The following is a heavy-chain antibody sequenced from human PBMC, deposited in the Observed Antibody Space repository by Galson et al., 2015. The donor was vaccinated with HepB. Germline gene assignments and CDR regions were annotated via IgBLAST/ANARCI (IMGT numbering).Heavy chain of an antibody. CDR1: GFTFSSYA. J-gene: IGHJ4*02. Sequence: SLRLSCAASGFTFSSYAMSWVRQAPGKGLEWVSAISGSGGSTYYADSVKGRFTISRDNSKNTLYLQMNSLRAEGTAVYYCAPPTYDSSGYFDYWGQGTLVTVSS. V-gene: IGHV3-23*01. D-gene: IGHD3-22*01. CDR2: ISGSGGST. CDR3: APPTYDSSGYFDY.